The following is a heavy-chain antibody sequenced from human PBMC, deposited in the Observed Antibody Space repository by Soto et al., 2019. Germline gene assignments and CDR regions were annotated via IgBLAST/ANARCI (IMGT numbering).Heavy chain of an antibody. V-gene: IGHV3-64D*06. D-gene: IGHD3-3*01. CDR3: VKDRFVNY. CDR1: VLRFNDYA. J-gene: IGHJ4*02. Sequence: LRLSCSSSVLRFNDYAIHWVRQAAGKGLKYVSSISSNGVSTYYADSVKGRFTISRDNSKNTLYLQMNSLRVEDTAVYYCVKDRFVNYWGQGALVTVSS. CDR2: ISSNGVST.